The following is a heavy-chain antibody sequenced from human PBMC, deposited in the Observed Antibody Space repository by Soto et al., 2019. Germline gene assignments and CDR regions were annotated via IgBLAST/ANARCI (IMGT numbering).Heavy chain of an antibody. CDR2: IYSGGST. D-gene: IGHD2-21*02. V-gene: IGHV3-53*04. CDR1: GFTVSSNY. CDR3: ARGRDCGVDCPNGFDP. J-gene: IGHJ5*02. Sequence: EVQLVESGGGLVQPGGSLRLSCAASGFTVSSNYMSWVRQAPGKGLEWVSVIYSGGSTYYADAVKGRFTISRHNSTNTLYLQMTSLRAEDTAVYYCARGRDCGVDCPNGFDPWGQGTLVTVSS.